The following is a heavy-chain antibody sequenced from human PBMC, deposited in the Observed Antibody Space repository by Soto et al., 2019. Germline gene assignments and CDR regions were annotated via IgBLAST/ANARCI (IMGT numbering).Heavy chain of an antibody. Sequence: ASVKVSCKVSGYTLTELSMHWVRQAPGKGLEWMGGFDPEDGETIYAQKFQGRVTMTEDTSTDTAYMELSSLRSEDTAVYYCATDFWGYCSGGSCYSDGAVDDYWGQGTLVTVSS. J-gene: IGHJ4*02. CDR2: FDPEDGET. D-gene: IGHD2-15*01. CDR1: GYTLTELS. CDR3: ATDFWGYCSGGSCYSDGAVDDY. V-gene: IGHV1-24*01.